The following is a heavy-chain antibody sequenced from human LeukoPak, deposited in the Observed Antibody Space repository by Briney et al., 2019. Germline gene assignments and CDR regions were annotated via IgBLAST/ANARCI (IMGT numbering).Heavy chain of an antibody. D-gene: IGHD1-14*01. Sequence: GGSLRLSCAASGFSFRTYTLHWVRQAPGKGLEWVALISSDGRVQSYTDSVKGRFAISRDDSKNTMYLQMNSLRGEDTAVYYCAREGITKNPTSSFDYWGRGTLVTVSS. J-gene: IGHJ4*02. CDR3: AREGITKNPTSSFDY. CDR1: GFSFRTYT. CDR2: ISSDGRVQ. V-gene: IGHV3-30*09.